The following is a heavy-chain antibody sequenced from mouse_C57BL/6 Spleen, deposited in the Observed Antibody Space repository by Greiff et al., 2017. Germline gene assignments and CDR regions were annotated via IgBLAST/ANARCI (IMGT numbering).Heavy chain of an antibody. CDR3: AREGNCRGFDY. Sequence: EVQLVESGGGLVKPGGSLKLSCAASGFTFSSYAMSWVRQTPEKRLEWVATISDGGSYTYYPDNVKGRFTISRDNAKNNLYLQMSHLKSEDTAMYYCAREGNCRGFDYWGQGTTLTVSS. D-gene: IGHD2-1*01. CDR1: GFTFSSYA. CDR2: ISDGGSYT. V-gene: IGHV5-4*01. J-gene: IGHJ2*01.